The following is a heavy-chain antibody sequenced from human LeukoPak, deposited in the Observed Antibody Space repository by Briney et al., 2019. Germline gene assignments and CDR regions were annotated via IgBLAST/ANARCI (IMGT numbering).Heavy chain of an antibody. V-gene: IGHV3-74*01. J-gene: IGHJ4*02. CDR1: GFTFSSYW. Sequence: GGSLRLSCVASGFTFSSYWMHWVRQAPGKGLVWVSRINNDGSTTTYADSVKGRFTISRDNAKNTLYLQMNSLRAEDTAVYYCTRDARGTIGTTTLDYWGQGTLVTVSS. CDR2: INNDGSTT. D-gene: IGHD1-1*01. CDR3: TRDARGTIGTTTLDY.